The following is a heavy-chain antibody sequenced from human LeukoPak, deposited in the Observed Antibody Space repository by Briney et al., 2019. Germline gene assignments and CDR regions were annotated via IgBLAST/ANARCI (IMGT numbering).Heavy chain of an antibody. CDR2: ISGSGCNA. CDR1: GFTFSDYF. V-gene: IGHV3-23*01. CDR3: ASRCSHSSCVYSDYGLDV. D-gene: IGHD2-15*01. J-gene: IGHJ6*02. Sequence: GGSLRLSCAASGFTFSDYFMYWVRQAPGGWLEWVSDISGSGCNAYYTESVKGRFTISRDNAKNSLYLQMNSPSAEDTALYYCASRCSHSSCVYSDYGLDVWGQGTTVTVSS.